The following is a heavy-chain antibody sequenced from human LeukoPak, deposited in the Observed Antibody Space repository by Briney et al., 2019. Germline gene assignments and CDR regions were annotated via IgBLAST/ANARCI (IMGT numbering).Heavy chain of an antibody. Sequence: SETLSLTCTVSGGPISSYYWSWIRQPAGKGLEWIGRIYTSGSTNYNPSLKSRVTMSVDTSKNQFSLKLSSVTAADTAVYYCARHGGPPMVRGVIIIHYYYYYMDVWGKGTTVTISS. CDR1: GGPISSYY. J-gene: IGHJ6*03. D-gene: IGHD3-10*01. CDR2: IYTSGST. V-gene: IGHV4-4*07. CDR3: ARHGGPPMVRGVIIIHYYYYYMDV.